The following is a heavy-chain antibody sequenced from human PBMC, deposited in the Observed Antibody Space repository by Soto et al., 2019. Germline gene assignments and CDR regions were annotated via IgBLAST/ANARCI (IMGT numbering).Heavy chain of an antibody. CDR3: ARVYCSGGSCPADY. D-gene: IGHD2-15*01. V-gene: IGHV1-3*01. CDR2: INPNSGGT. CDR1: GYAFSSYA. Sequence: ASVKVSCKASGYAFSSYAMHWVRQAPGQGLEWMGWINPNSGGTNYAQKFQGRVTITRDTSASTAYMELSSLRSEDTAVYYCARVYCSGGSCPADYWGQGTLVTVSS. J-gene: IGHJ4*02.